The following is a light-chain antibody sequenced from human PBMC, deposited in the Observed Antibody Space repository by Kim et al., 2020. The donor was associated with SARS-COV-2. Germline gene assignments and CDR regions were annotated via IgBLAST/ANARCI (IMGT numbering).Light chain of an antibody. J-gene: IGKJ1*01. CDR2: RAS. CDR1: QSVGSY. CDR3: QQNDNWPRT. Sequence: ETVLTQSPATLSVSPGERATLSCRASQSVGSYLAWYQKKPGQAPRLLIYRASNRATGIPARFSGSVSGTEFTLTISSLQSEDVAVYYCQQNDNWPRTFGQGTKVEIK. V-gene: IGKV3-15*01.